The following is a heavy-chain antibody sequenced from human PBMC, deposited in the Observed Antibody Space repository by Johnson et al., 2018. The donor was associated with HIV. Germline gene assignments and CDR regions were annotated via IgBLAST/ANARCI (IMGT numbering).Heavy chain of an antibody. D-gene: IGHD1-14*01. CDR2: IYSGGST. Sequence: VQLVESGGGLVQPGGSLRLSCAASGFTVSINYMSWVRQAPGKGLEWVSVIYSGGSTYYADSVKGRFTISRDNSKNTLYLQMNSLRHEDTAVYYCARDQGELRRTHAFDIWGQGTMVTVSS. CDR1: GFTVSINY. J-gene: IGHJ3*02. V-gene: IGHV3-66*01. CDR3: ARDQGELRRTHAFDI.